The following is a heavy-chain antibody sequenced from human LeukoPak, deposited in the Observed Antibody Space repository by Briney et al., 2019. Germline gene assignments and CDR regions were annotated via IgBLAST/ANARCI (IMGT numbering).Heavy chain of an antibody. V-gene: IGHV4-30-4*01. Sequence: SETLSLTCTVSGGSISSGDYYWSWIRQPPGKGLEWIGYIYYSGSTYYNPSLKSRVTISVDTSKNQFSLELSSVTAADTAVYYCARAYFDWLLYPNWFDPWGQGTLVTVSS. D-gene: IGHD3-9*01. J-gene: IGHJ5*02. CDR2: IYYSGST. CDR1: GGSISSGDYY. CDR3: ARAYFDWLLYPNWFDP.